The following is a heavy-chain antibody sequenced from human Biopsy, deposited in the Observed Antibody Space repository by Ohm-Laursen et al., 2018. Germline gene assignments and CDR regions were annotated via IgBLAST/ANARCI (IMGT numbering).Heavy chain of an antibody. CDR3: ALQSVAQMKNFDY. CDR2: ISPKSGGT. J-gene: IGHJ4*02. Sequence: SVKVSCKASGFSFTGYYIHWVRQAPGQGLEWMGLISPKSGGTNYAQKFQGNITMTKNTSMSTAYMEMSRLRSDDTAVYYCALQSVAQMKNFDYWGQGTLVTVSS. V-gene: IGHV1-2*02. D-gene: IGHD6-19*01. CDR1: GFSFTGYY.